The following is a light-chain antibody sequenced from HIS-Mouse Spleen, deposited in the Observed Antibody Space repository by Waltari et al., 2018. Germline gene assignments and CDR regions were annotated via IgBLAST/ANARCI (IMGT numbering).Light chain of an antibody. Sequence: QSALTQPASVSGSPGQSITLSCTGTSSDVGGSNYVSWYQQHPGKAPKLMIYDVSNRPSGVSNRFSGSKSGNTASLTISGLQAEDEADYYCSSYTSSSTEVFGGGTKLTVL. V-gene: IGLV2-14*03. CDR2: DVS. J-gene: IGLJ2*01. CDR3: SSYTSSSTEV. CDR1: SSDVGGSNY.